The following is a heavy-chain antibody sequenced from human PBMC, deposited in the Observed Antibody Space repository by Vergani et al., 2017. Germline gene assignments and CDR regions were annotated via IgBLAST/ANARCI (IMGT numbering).Heavy chain of an antibody. D-gene: IGHD6-19*01. CDR1: GYTFTGYY. V-gene: IGHV1-2*02. CDR2: INPNSGGT. J-gene: IGHJ4*02. Sequence: QVQLVQSGAEVKKPGASVKVSCKASGYTFTGYYMHWVRQAPGQGLGWMGWINPNSGGTNYAQKFQGRVTMTRDTSISTAYMELSRLRSDDTAVYYCASTTTYSSGWYTFDYWGQGTLVTVSS. CDR3: ASTTTYSSGWYTFDY.